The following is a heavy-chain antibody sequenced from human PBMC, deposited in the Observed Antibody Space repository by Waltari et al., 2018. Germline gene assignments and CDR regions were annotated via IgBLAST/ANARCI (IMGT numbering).Heavy chain of an antibody. CDR2: IYHSGST. CDR1: GYSISSGYY. D-gene: IGHD3-10*01. J-gene: IGHJ6*02. Sequence: QVQLQESGPGLVKPSETLSLTCAVSGYSISSGYYWGWIRQPPGKGLEWIGGIYHSGSTYYNPSLKSRVTISIETSKNQFSLKLISVTAADTDVYYCARDAGVMVRGVNFYYYYYGMDVWGQGTTVTVSS. CDR3: ARDAGVMVRGVNFYYYYYGMDV. V-gene: IGHV4-38-2*02.